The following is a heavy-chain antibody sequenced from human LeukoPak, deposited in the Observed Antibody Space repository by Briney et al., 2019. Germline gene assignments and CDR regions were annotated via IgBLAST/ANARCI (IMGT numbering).Heavy chain of an antibody. J-gene: IGHJ4*02. V-gene: IGHV4-59*01. D-gene: IGHD3-10*01. CDR2: IYYSGST. CDR1: GVSISSYY. Sequence: SETLSLTCTVSGVSISSYYWSWIRQPPGKGLEWIGYIYYSGSTNYNPSLKSRVTISVDTSKNQFSLKLGSVTAADTAVYYCARAHYYGSGRYYLDYWGQGTLVTVSS. CDR3: ARAHYYGSGRYYLDY.